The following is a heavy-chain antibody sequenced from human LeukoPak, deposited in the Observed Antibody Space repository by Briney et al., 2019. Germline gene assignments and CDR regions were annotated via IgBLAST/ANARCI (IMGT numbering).Heavy chain of an antibody. Sequence: GGSLRLPCAASGFTFSSYGMHWVRQAPGKGLEWVAVISNDGSNKYYGDSVKGRLSISRDNSKNTLYLQMNSLRAEDTAVYHCAKDLGSGTPPMYFEYWGQGTLVTVSS. CDR1: GFTFSSYG. V-gene: IGHV3-30*18. CDR3: AKDLGSGTPPMYFEY. CDR2: ISNDGSNK. D-gene: IGHD3-10*01. J-gene: IGHJ4*02.